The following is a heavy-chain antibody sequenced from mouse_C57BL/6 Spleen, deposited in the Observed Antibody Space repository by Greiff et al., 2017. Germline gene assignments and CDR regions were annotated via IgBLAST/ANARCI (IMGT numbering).Heavy chain of an antibody. J-gene: IGHJ4*01. CDR1: GYAFSSYW. V-gene: IGHV1-80*01. CDR3: ARWKYGNYGGDY. Sequence: QVQLQQSGAELVKPGASVKISCKASGYAFSSYWMNWVKQRPGQGLEWIGQIYPGDGDTNYNGKFKGKATLTADKSSSTAYMPLSSLTSEDSAVYFCARWKYGNYGGDYWGQGTSVTVSS. CDR2: IYPGDGDT. D-gene: IGHD2-1*01.